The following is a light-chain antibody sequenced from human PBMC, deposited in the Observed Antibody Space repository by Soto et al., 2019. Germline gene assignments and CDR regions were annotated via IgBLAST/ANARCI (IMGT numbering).Light chain of an antibody. CDR2: FVS. V-gene: IGKV2-28*01. CDR1: QGLLHSNGYTY. CDR3: MQALQTPRT. Sequence: DIVMTQSPLSLPVTPGEPASLSCRSSQGLLHSNGYTYLDWYLQRPGQSPQLLIYFVSTRASGVPDRFRGSGSGTDFTLKISGVEAEDVGVYYCMQALQTPRTFGQGTRLEIK. J-gene: IGKJ5*01.